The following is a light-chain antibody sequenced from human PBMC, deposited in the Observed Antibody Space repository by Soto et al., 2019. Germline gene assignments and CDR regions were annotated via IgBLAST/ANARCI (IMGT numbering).Light chain of an antibody. Sequence: QAVVTQPPSASGTPGQRVTISCSGSSSNIGSNAVNWYQQLPGTAPKLVIYTNNQRPSGVPDRFSGSKSGTSASLAISGLQSEDEADYHCAAWDDSLNGLLFGGGTQLTVL. CDR3: AAWDDSLNGLL. CDR2: TNN. CDR1: SSNIGSNA. J-gene: IGLJ2*01. V-gene: IGLV1-44*01.